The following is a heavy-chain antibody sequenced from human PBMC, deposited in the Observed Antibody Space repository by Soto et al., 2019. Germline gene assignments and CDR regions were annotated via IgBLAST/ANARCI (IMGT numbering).Heavy chain of an antibody. V-gene: IGHV3-30*18. CDR3: AKDISGVTMVRGVIMGSAFDI. Sequence: GGSLRLSCAASGFTFSSYGMHWVRQAPGKGLEWVAVISYDGSNKYYADSVKGRFTISRDNSKNTLYLQMNSLRAEDTAVYYCAKDISGVTMVRGVIMGSAFDIWGQGTMVTVSS. J-gene: IGHJ3*02. CDR1: GFTFSSYG. CDR2: ISYDGSNK. D-gene: IGHD3-10*01.